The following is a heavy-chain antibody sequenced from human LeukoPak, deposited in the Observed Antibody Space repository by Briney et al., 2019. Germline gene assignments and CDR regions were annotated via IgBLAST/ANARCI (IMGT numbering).Heavy chain of an antibody. Sequence: ASVKVSCKVSGYTLTELSTHWVRQAPGKGLEWMGGFDPEDGETIYAQKFQGRVTMTEDTSTDTAYMELSSLRSEDTAVYYCATMDYSGVENYYYYYYMDVWGKGTTVTVSS. V-gene: IGHV1-24*01. D-gene: IGHD4-11*01. CDR2: FDPEDGET. CDR3: ATMDYSGVENYYYYYYMDV. J-gene: IGHJ6*03. CDR1: GYTLTELS.